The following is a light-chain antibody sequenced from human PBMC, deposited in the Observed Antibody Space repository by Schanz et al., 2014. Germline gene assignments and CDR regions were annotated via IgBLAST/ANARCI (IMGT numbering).Light chain of an antibody. CDR3: QHYHSWPYT. J-gene: IGKJ2*01. Sequence: EIVMTQSPATLSVSPGERATLSCRASQSVSSNLAWYQQTPGQAPRLLIYGASTRATGIPARFSGSGSGTEFTLTISSLQSEDFAVYYCQHYHSWPYTFGQGSKLDIK. CDR2: GAS. CDR1: QSVSSN. V-gene: IGKV3-15*01.